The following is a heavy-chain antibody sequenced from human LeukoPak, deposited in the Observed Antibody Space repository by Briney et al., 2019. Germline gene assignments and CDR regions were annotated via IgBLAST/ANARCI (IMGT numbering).Heavy chain of an antibody. V-gene: IGHV3-48*01. CDR1: GFTFSSYS. CDR3: ARDSSITTFGVVLNWFDP. J-gene: IGHJ5*02. Sequence: GGSLRLSCAASGFTFSSYSMNWVRQAPGKGLEWVSYISSSSSTIYYADPVKGRFTISRDNAKNSLYLQMNSLRAEDTAVYYCARDSSITTFGVVLNWFDPWGQGTLVTVSS. CDR2: ISSSSSTI. D-gene: IGHD3-3*01.